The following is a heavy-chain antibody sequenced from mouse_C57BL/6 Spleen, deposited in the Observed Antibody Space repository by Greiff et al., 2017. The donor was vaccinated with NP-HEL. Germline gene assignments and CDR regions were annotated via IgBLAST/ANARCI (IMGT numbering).Heavy chain of an antibody. J-gene: IGHJ2*01. Sequence: VQLQQSGPELVKPGASVKISCKASGYAFSSSWMNWVKQRPGKGLEWIGRIYPGDGDTNYNGKFKGKATLTAEKSSSTAYMQLSSLTSEDSAVYCCACADYEYDRDYGGQGTTLTVSS. CDR3: ACADYEYDRDY. V-gene: IGHV1-82*01. CDR2: IYPGDGDT. D-gene: IGHD2-4*01. CDR1: GYAFSSSW.